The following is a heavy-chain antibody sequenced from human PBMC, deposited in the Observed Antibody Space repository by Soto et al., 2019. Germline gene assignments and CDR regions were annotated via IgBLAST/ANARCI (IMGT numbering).Heavy chain of an antibody. D-gene: IGHD3-9*01. V-gene: IGHV1-46*01. CDR2: INPSGGST. J-gene: IGHJ6*02. CDR1: GYTFTSYY. CDR3: ARHPYDILTGTYYYYYGMDV. Sequence: ASVKVSCKASGYTFTSYYMHWVRQAPGQGLEWMGIINPSGGSTSYAQKFQGRVTMTRDTSTSTVYMELSSLRSEDTAVYYCARHPYDILTGTYYYYYGMDVWGQGTTVTVSS.